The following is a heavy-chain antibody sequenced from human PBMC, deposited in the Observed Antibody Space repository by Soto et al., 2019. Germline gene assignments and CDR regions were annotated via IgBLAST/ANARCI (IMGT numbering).Heavy chain of an antibody. CDR3: ARGWGYFDSSGFPYLYAMDV. Sequence: PVGSLRLSCAASGFTFGDYTMHWVRQTPEKGLEWVSLISWDGVLRFYADSVEGRFTISRDNSKNSLYLQMSSLRTEDTALYYCARGWGYFDSSGFPYLYAMDVWGQGTTVTVSS. V-gene: IGHV3-43*01. CDR1: GFTFGDYT. J-gene: IGHJ6*02. CDR2: ISWDGVLR. D-gene: IGHD3-22*01.